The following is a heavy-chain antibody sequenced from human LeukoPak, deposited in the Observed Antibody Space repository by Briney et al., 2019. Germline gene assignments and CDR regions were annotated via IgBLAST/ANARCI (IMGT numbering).Heavy chain of an antibody. V-gene: IGHV3-9*03. D-gene: IGHD1-26*01. Sequence: PGGSLRLSCAASGFTFDDYAMHWVRQAPGKGLEWVSGISWNSGSIGYADSVKGRFTISRDNAKNSLYLQMNSLRAEDMALYYCAKDIGAVPFPTSIDYWGQGTLVTVSS. J-gene: IGHJ4*02. CDR1: GFTFDDYA. CDR2: ISWNSGSI. CDR3: AKDIGAVPFPTSIDY.